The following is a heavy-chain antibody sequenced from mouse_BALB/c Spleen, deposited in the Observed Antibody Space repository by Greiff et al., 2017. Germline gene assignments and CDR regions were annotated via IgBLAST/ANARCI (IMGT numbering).Heavy chain of an antibody. CDR1: GFTFSSYA. CDR3: AREEIYDGSWFAY. V-gene: IGHV5-6-5*01. CDR2: ISSGGST. J-gene: IGHJ3*01. D-gene: IGHD2-3*01. Sequence: DVMLVESGGGLVKPGGSLKLSCAASGFTFSSYAMSWVRQTPEKRLEWVASISSGGSTYYPDSVKGRFTISRDNARNILYLQMSSLRSEDTAMYYCAREEIYDGSWFAYWGQGTLVTVSA.